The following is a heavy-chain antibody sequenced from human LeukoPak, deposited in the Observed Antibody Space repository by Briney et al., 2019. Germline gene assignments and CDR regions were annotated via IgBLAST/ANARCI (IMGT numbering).Heavy chain of an antibody. CDR1: GYTFTSYY. Sequence: GASVKVCCKASGYTFTSYYMHWVRQAPGQGLEWMGIINPSGGSTSYAQKFQGRVTMTRDTSTSTVYMELSSLRSEDTAVYYCARGGLLVVASFGYYGMDVWGQGTTVTVSS. CDR3: ARGGLLVVASFGYYGMDV. CDR2: INPSGGST. D-gene: IGHD2-8*02. V-gene: IGHV1-46*01. J-gene: IGHJ6*02.